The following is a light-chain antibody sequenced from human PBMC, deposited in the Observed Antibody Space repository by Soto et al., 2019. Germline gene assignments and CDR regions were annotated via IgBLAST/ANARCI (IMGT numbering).Light chain of an antibody. CDR2: GAS. V-gene: IGKV3-20*01. J-gene: IGKJ1*01. CDR1: QSVSNNY. Sequence: EIVLTQSPGTLSLSPGERVTLSCRASQSVSNNYLAWYQHKPGQAPRLLIYGASTRATGIPDRFSGSGSGTDFTLTISRLEPEDFAVYYCQQYGSSPYTFGQGTKLEIK. CDR3: QQYGSSPYT.